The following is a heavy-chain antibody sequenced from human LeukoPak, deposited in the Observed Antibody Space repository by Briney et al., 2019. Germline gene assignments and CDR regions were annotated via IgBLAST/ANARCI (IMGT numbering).Heavy chain of an antibody. CDR2: INHSGST. CDR1: GGSISSYY. D-gene: IGHD3-22*01. J-gene: IGHJ4*02. V-gene: IGHV4-34*01. Sequence: RPSETLSLTCTVSGGSISSYYWSWIRQPPGKGLEWIGEINHSGSTNYNPSLKSRVTISVDTSKNQFSLKLSSVTAADTAVYYCARSYDSSGFFDYWGQGTLVTVSS. CDR3: ARSYDSSGFFDY.